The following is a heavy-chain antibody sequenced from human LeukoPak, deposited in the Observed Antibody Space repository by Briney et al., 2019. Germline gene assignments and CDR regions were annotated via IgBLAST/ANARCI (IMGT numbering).Heavy chain of an antibody. V-gene: IGHV3-7*01. J-gene: IGHJ5*02. Sequence: GGSLRLSCVASGFTFRDHWMSWVRQAPGKGLEWVANIKQDESKRYYVDSVKGRFTISRDNAKNSLYLQINSLSAEDTAVYYCARDASLYCSGNDCYWAFDRWGQGTLVTVSS. CDR1: GFTFRDHW. CDR2: IKQDESKR. D-gene: IGHD2-15*01. CDR3: ARDASLYCSGNDCYWAFDR.